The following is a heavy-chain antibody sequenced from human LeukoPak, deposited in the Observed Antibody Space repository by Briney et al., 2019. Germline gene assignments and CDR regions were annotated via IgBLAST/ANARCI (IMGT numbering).Heavy chain of an antibody. Sequence: GASVKVSCKSSGYTFTGYYMHWVRQAPGQGLEWMGWINPNSGGTDYAQRFQGRVTMTRDTSISTAYMELSRLRSDDTAVYYCARGPSSGWFLSHFDDWGQGTLVTVSS. CDR3: ARGPSSGWFLSHFDD. J-gene: IGHJ4*02. V-gene: IGHV1-2*02. D-gene: IGHD6-19*01. CDR1: GYTFTGYY. CDR2: INPNSGGT.